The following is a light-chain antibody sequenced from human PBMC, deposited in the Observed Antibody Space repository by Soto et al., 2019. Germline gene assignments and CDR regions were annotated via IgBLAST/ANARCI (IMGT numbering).Light chain of an antibody. CDR3: CSYAGSYTYV. CDR2: SVS. CDR1: SSDVGGHNY. J-gene: IGLJ1*01. Sequence: QSVLTQPRSVSGSPGQSVTISCTGTSSDVGGHNYVSWYQQYPGEAPKLLLSSVSKRPSGVPDRFSGSKSGNTASLTISGLQAEDEADYYCCSYAGSYTYVFGTGTKVTVL. V-gene: IGLV2-11*01.